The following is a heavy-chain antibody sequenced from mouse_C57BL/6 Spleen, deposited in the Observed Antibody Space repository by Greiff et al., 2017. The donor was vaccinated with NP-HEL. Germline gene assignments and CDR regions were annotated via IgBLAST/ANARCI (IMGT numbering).Heavy chain of an antibody. CDR3: AREDGYYYYYAMDY. D-gene: IGHD2-3*01. Sequence: QVHVKQPGTELVKPGASVTLSCKASGYTFTSYWMHWVKQRPGQGLEWIGNINPSNGGTNYNEKFKSKATLTVDKSSSTAYRQLSSLTSEDSAVYYCAREDGYYYYYAMDYWGQGTSVTVSS. CDR2: INPSNGGT. CDR1: GYTFTSYW. J-gene: IGHJ4*01. V-gene: IGHV1-53*01.